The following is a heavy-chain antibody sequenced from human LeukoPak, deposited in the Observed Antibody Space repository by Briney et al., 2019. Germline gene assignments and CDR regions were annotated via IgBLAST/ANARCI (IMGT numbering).Heavy chain of an antibody. D-gene: IGHD6-13*01. CDR2: IYYSGST. CDR3: ARDQVPIAAAEFDP. V-gene: IGHV4-38-2*02. J-gene: IGHJ5*02. CDR1: GYSISSGYY. Sequence: SETLSLTCTVSGYSISSGYYWGWIRQPPGKGLEWIGSIYYSGSTYYNPSLKSRVTISVDTSKNQFSLKLSSVTAADTAVYYCARDQVPIAAAEFDPWGQGTLVTVSS.